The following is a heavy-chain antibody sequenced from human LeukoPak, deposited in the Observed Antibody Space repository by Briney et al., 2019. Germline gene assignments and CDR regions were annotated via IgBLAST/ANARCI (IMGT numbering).Heavy chain of an antibody. CDR2: ISGSGGST. V-gene: IGHV3-23*01. D-gene: IGHD5-18*01. J-gene: IGHJ4*01. CDR3: AKEGGIQLWSYFDY. Sequence: LPGGSLRLSCAASGFTFSSYAMSWVRQAPGKGLEWVSAISGSGGSTYYADSVKGRFTISRDNSKNTLYLQMHSLRAEDTDVYYCAKEGGIQLWSYFDYRGNRVLVTFSS. CDR1: GFTFSSYA.